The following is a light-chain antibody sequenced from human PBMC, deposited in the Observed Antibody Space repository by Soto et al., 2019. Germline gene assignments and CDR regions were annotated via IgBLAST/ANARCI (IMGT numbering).Light chain of an antibody. CDR1: SSDVGGYNY. Sequence: SALTQPASVSGSPGQSITISCTGTSSDVGGYNYVSWYQQHPGKAPKLMIYDVSNRPSGVSSRFSGSKSGNTASLTISGLQAEDEADYYCSSYTSSNTFVVFGGGTKLTVL. J-gene: IGLJ2*01. V-gene: IGLV2-14*01. CDR3: SSYTSSNTFVV. CDR2: DVS.